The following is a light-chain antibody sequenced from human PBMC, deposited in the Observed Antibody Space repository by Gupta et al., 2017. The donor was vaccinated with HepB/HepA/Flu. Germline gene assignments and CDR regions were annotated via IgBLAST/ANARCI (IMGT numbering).Light chain of an antibody. CDR2: LGS. Sequence: MVMTQSQLSLPVTPGEPASISCRSSQSLLHSNGYNYLDWYLQKPGQSPQLLIYLGSNRASGVPDRFSGSGSGTDFTLKISRVEAEDVGVYYCMQALQTPWTFGQGTKVEIK. J-gene: IGKJ1*01. CDR1: QSLLHSNGYNY. V-gene: IGKV2-28*01. CDR3: MQALQTPWT.